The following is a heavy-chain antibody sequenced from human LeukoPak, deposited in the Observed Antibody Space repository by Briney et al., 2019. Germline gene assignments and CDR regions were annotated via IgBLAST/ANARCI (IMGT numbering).Heavy chain of an antibody. Sequence: GGSLRLSCAASGFIFSYAWMNWVRQAPGKGLEWVGRIKSKSDGGTIETAASVKGRSTISRDDSRNTLYLQMTSLKTEDTAVYYCAKHQSDYWEFDHWGQGTLVTVSS. CDR3: AKHQSDYWEFDH. D-gene: IGHD5-12*01. J-gene: IGHJ4*02. CDR1: GFIFSYAW. CDR2: IKSKSDGGTI. V-gene: IGHV3-15*01.